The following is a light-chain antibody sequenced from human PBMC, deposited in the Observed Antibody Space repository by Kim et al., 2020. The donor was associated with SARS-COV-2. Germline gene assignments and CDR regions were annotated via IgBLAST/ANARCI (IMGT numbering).Light chain of an antibody. CDR2: DSD. CDR3: QQYNQWPRT. J-gene: IGKJ1*01. CDR1: QTIGNK. Sequence: VSRGGRATLSCRASQTIGNKLAWYQQKPGQAPRLLIYDSDVRATGVPARFSGSGSGTEFALTISSLQSEDLAVYYCQQYNQWPRTFGQGTKVDIK. V-gene: IGKV3-15*01.